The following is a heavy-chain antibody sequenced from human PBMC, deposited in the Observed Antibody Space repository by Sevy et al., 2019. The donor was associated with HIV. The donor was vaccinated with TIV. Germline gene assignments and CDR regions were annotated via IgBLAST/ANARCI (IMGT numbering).Heavy chain of an antibody. J-gene: IGHJ4*02. V-gene: IGHV1-69*13. CDR1: GGTFSSYA. Sequence: APVKVSYKASGGTFSSYAISWVRQAPGQGLEWMGGIIPIFGTANYAQKFQGRVTITADESTSTAYMELSSLRSEDTAVYYCARDRGDCSAGSCYHYHFDYWGQGTLVTVSS. CDR2: IIPIFGTA. CDR3: ARDRGDCSAGSCYHYHFDY. D-gene: IGHD2-15*01.